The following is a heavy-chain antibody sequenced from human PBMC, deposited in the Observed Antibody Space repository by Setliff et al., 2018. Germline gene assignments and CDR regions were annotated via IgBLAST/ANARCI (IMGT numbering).Heavy chain of an antibody. Sequence: SETLSLTCTVSGGSISSNTYYWSWIRQHPGKGLEWIGYISYSGRTYYNPSLKSRVSISIDTSKNQFSLNLSSVTAADTAVYYCARVATAMLDAFDIWGQGTMVTVSS. D-gene: IGHD5-18*01. CDR2: ISYSGRT. CDR3: ARVATAMLDAFDI. V-gene: IGHV4-31*03. CDR1: GGSISSNTYY. J-gene: IGHJ3*02.